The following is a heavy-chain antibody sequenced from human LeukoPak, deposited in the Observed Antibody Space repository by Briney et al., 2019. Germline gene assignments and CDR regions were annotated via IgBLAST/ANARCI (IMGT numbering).Heavy chain of an antibody. V-gene: IGHV3-7*01. CDR3: ASQAQT. Sequence: GGSLRLSCAASGFTFSSYWMNWARQAPGKGLEWVASINHNGNVNYYVDSVKGRFTISRDNAKNSLYLQMNSLRAEDTSVYYCASQAQTWGQGTLVTVSS. CDR2: INHNGNVN. J-gene: IGHJ4*02. CDR1: GFTFSSYW.